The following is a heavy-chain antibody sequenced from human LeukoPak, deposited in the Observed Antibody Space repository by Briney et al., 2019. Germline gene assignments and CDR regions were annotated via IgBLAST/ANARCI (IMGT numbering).Heavy chain of an antibody. CDR2: IYYSGST. CDR3: AREETTVYAFDI. D-gene: IGHD4-17*01. CDR1: GGSISSYY. J-gene: IGHJ3*02. Sequence: PSETLSLTCTVSGGSISSYYWSWIRQPSGKGLEWIGYIYYSGSTNYNPSLKSRVTISVDTSKNQFSLKLSSVTAADTAVYYCAREETTVYAFDIWGQGTMVTVSS. V-gene: IGHV4-59*01.